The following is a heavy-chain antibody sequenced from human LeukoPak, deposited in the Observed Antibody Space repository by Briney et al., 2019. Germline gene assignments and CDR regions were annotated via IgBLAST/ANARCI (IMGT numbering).Heavy chain of an antibody. J-gene: IGHJ4*02. CDR2: ISSSGSTI. D-gene: IGHD2-15*01. CDR1: GFTFSNYE. V-gene: IGHV3-48*03. Sequence: GGSLRLSCAASGFTFSNYEMHWVRPAPGKGLAWVSYISSSGSTIYYADSVKGRFTISRDSSKNTLYLQINSLRAEDAAVYYCAKAPATTCSGAYCYPFDYWGQGTLVTVSS. CDR3: AKAPATTCSGAYCYPFDY.